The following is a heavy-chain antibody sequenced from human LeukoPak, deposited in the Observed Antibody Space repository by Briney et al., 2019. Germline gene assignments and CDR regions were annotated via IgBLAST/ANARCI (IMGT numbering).Heavy chain of an antibody. Sequence: GGSLRLSCAASGFTFSNFWMSWVRQAPGKGLEWVANINRDGSEKNYVDSVKGRFTISRDNDKNSLYLQMNSLRVEDTAVYYCARVFRPSLTVFIIRGAFDIWGQGTMVTVSS. V-gene: IGHV3-7*01. J-gene: IGHJ3*02. CDR1: GFTFSNFW. D-gene: IGHD3-3*01. CDR3: ARVFRPSLTVFIIRGAFDI. CDR2: INRDGSEK.